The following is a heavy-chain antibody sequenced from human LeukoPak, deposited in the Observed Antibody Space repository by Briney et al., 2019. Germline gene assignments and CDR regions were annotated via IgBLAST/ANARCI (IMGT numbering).Heavy chain of an antibody. CDR3: ARAHYSSSWYKTNEPYYFDY. Sequence: SETLSLTCTVSGGSISSGGYYWSWIRQHPGKGLEWIGYIYYSGSTYYNPSLKSRVTISVDTSKNQFSLKLSSVTAADTAVYYCARAHYSSSWYKTNEPYYFDYWGQGTLVTVSS. CDR1: GGSISSGGYY. J-gene: IGHJ4*02. CDR2: IYYSGST. V-gene: IGHV4-31*03. D-gene: IGHD6-13*01.